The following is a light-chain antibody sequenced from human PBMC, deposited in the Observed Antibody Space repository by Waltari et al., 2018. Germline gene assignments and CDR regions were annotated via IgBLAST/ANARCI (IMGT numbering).Light chain of an antibody. J-gene: IGLJ2*01. CDR2: EVS. Sequence: QSALTQPASVSGSPGQSITISCTGTSSDYVSWYQQNPGKAPKLIIYEVSNRPSGVADRVSGSKSGNTASLTISGLQAEDEAVYHCSSYTGSSTHLVFGGGTQVTVL. V-gene: IGLV2-14*01. CDR3: SSYTGSSTHLV. CDR1: SSDY.